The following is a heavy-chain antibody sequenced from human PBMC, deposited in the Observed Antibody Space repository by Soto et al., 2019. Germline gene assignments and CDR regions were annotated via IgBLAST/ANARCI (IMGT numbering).Heavy chain of an antibody. V-gene: IGHV1-69*06. CDR2: IIPIFGTA. CDR3: ARDRGITFGGVIAYYYGMDV. D-gene: IGHD3-16*02. J-gene: IGHJ6*02. Sequence: RASVKVSCQASGGTFSSYAISWVRQAPGQGLEWMGGIIPIFGTANYAQKFQGRVTITADKSTSTAYMELSSLRSEGTAVYYCARDRGITFGGVIAYYYGMDVWGQGTTVTVSS. CDR1: GGTFSSYA.